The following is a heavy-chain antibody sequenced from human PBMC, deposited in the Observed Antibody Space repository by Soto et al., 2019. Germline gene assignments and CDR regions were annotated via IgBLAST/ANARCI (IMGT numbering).Heavy chain of an antibody. V-gene: IGHV5-51*03. D-gene: IGHD3-9*01. Sequence: EVQLVQSGAEVKKPGESLKISCKGSGYSFTSYWIGWVRQMPGKGLEWMGIIYPGDSDTRYSPSFQGQVTISADKSISTAYRQWSSLNASDTAMYYCARGELVNPLWGYYFDYWGQGTLVTVSS. CDR2: IYPGDSDT. CDR1: GYSFTSYW. CDR3: ARGELVNPLWGYYFDY. J-gene: IGHJ4*02.